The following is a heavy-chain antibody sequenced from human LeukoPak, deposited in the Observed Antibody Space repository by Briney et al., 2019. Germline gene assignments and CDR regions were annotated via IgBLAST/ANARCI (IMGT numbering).Heavy chain of an antibody. CDR2: ISYDGSNK. V-gene: IGHV3-30*04. CDR3: AKESGTWPENWFDP. Sequence: PGGSLRLSCAASGFTFSSYAMHWVRQAPGKGLEWVAFISYDGSNKYYADSVKGRFTISRDNAKNTLYLQMSSLRAEDTAVYYCAKESGTWPENWFDPWGQGTLVTVSA. J-gene: IGHJ5*02. D-gene: IGHD1-1*01. CDR1: GFTFSSYA.